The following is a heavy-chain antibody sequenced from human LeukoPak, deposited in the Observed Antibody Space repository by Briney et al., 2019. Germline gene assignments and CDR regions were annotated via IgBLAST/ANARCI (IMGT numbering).Heavy chain of an antibody. CDR3: ARDSYYDSSGYSMSDAFDI. CDR2: IYSGGST. D-gene: IGHD3-22*01. Sequence: GGSLRLSCAASGFTVSSNYMSWVRQAPGKGLEWVSVIYSGGSTYYADSVKGRFTISRDNSKNTLYLQMNSLRAEDTAVYYCARDSYYDSSGYSMSDAFDIWGQGTMVTVSS. J-gene: IGHJ3*02. CDR1: GFTVSSNY. V-gene: IGHV3-66*01.